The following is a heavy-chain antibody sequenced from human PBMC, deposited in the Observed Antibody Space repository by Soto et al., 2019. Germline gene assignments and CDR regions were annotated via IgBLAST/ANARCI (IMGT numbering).Heavy chain of an antibody. Sequence: SETLSLTCTVSGGSISSSSYSWGWIRQPPGKGLEWIGTIYYSGSTHYNPSLKGRVTISVDNSKDTVYLQMNSLRAEDTAVYYCSKDTYYYSSGGYSVFDSWGQGTLVTVPS. CDR2: IYYSGST. CDR1: GGSISSSSYS. CDR3: SKDTYYYSSGGYSVFDS. D-gene: IGHD3-22*01. J-gene: IGHJ4*02. V-gene: IGHV4-39*02.